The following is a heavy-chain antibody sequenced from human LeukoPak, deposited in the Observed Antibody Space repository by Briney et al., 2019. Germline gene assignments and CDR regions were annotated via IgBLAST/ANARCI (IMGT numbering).Heavy chain of an antibody. CDR2: IYTSGST. D-gene: IGHD3-22*01. Sequence: SETLSLTCTVSGGSISSYYWSWIRQPAGKGLEWIGRIYTSGSTNYNPSLKSRVTTSVDTSKNQFSLKLNSVTAADTAVYYCARQGGSSSAYYWFDPWGQGTLVTVSS. J-gene: IGHJ5*02. CDR3: ARQGGSSSAYYWFDP. V-gene: IGHV4-4*07. CDR1: GGSISSYY.